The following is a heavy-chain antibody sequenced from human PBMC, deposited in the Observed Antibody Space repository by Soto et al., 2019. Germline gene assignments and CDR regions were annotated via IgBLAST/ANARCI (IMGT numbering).Heavy chain of an antibody. V-gene: IGHV3-9*01. CDR3: AKDPSPYYYDSSGYLDY. CDR2: ISWNSGSI. D-gene: IGHD3-22*01. CDR1: GFTFDDYA. J-gene: IGHJ4*02. Sequence: GGSLRLSCAASGFTFDDYAMHWVRQAPGKGLEWVSGISWNSGSIGYADSVKGRFTISRDNAKNSLYLQMNSLRAEDTALYYCAKDPSPYYYDSSGYLDYWGQGTLVTVSS.